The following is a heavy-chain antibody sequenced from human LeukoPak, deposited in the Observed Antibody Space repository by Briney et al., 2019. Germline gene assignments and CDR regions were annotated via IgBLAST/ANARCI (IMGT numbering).Heavy chain of an antibody. Sequence: ASVKVSCKASGYTFTGYYMHWLRQAPAQGLEWMGRINPNSGGTNYAQKFQGRVTMTRDTSISTAYMELSRLRSDDTAVYYCAKGRLRVDYWGQGTLVTVSS. CDR2: INPNSGGT. CDR1: GYTFTGYY. J-gene: IGHJ4*02. V-gene: IGHV1-2*06. CDR3: AKGRLRVDY. D-gene: IGHD5-12*01.